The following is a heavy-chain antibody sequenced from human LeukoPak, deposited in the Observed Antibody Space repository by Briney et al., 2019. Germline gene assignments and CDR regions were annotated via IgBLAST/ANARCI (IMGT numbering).Heavy chain of an antibody. J-gene: IGHJ5*02. CDR1: GDRFTSYW. V-gene: IGHV5-51*01. Sequence: GEPLNISCKAYGDRFTSYWVAWVRQKPGKGLEWMGIIFPGDSDTRYSPSCEGQLSISVDRSTTTAYLHWTSLKASDPAIYYCARRPFHSQNYFDPWGQGTLVTVSP. CDR3: ARRPFHSQNYFDP. D-gene: IGHD1-7*01. CDR2: IFPGDSDT.